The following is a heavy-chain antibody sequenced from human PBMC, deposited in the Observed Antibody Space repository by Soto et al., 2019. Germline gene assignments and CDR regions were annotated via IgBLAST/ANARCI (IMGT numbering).Heavy chain of an antibody. J-gene: IGHJ4*02. Sequence: QVQLVQSGAEVKKPGASVKVSCKASGYTFTSYYMLWVRQAPGQGLEWMGIINPSGGSTSYAQKFQGRVTMTRDTSTSTVYMELSSLRSEDTAVYYCASGLNPTTFDYWGQGTLVTVSS. CDR3: ASGLNPTTFDY. D-gene: IGHD2-2*01. CDR1: GYTFTSYY. CDR2: INPSGGST. V-gene: IGHV1-46*03.